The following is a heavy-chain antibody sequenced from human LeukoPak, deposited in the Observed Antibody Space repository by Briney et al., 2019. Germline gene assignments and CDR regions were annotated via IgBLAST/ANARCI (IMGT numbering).Heavy chain of an antibody. CDR1: GFTFSSYW. J-gene: IGHJ4*02. V-gene: IGHV3-7*01. D-gene: IGHD3-3*01. Sequence: GGSLRLSCAASGFTFSSYWMSWVRQAPGKGLEWVANIKQDGSEKYYVDSVKGRFTISRDNAKNSLYLQMNSLRAEDTAVYYCARSPYSLRFLEWLLPFDYWGQGTLVTVSS. CDR3: ARSPYSLRFLEWLLPFDY. CDR2: IKQDGSEK.